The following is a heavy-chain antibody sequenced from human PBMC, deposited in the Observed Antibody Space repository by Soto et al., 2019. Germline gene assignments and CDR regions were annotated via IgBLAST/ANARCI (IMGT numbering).Heavy chain of an antibody. CDR2: ISGSGGST. J-gene: IGHJ6*02. D-gene: IGHD3-22*01. CDR3: RITMIVIPGRDYYGMDV. V-gene: IGHV3-23*01. Sequence: GSLRLSCAASGFSFSSYVMSWVRQAPGKGLEWVSVISGSGGSTYYADSMKGRLTISRDNSKNTLYLQMNSLRVEDTAVYYCRITMIVIPGRDYYGMDVWGQGTTVTVSS. CDR1: GFSFSSYV.